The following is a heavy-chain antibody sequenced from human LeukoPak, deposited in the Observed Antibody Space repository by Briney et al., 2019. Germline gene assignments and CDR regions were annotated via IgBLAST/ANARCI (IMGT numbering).Heavy chain of an antibody. D-gene: IGHD6-19*01. CDR3: ARAGWRGWSFDY. J-gene: IGHJ4*02. CDR2: ISSSSSYI. Sequence: GGSLRLSCAASGFTFSSYSMNWVRQAPGKGLEWVSSISSSSSYIYYADSVKGRFTISRDNAKNSLYLQMNSLRAEDTAVYYCARAGWRGWSFDYWGQGTLVTVSS. CDR1: GFTFSSYS. V-gene: IGHV3-21*01.